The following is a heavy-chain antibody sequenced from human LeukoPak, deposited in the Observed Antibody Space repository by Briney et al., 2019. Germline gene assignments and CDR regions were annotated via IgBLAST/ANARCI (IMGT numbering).Heavy chain of an antibody. CDR3: AREKRYGDYVPYYMDV. CDR2: IIPIFGTA. V-gene: IGHV1-69*05. CDR1: GATFCSYA. J-gene: IGHJ6*03. D-gene: IGHD4-17*01. Sequence: SVKVSCKASGATFCSYAISWVRQAPGQGLEWMGRIIPIFGTANYAHKFQGRVTLTTDASESTAYMELISLRSEDTAGYCCAREKRYGDYVPYYMDVWGKGTTVTVSS.